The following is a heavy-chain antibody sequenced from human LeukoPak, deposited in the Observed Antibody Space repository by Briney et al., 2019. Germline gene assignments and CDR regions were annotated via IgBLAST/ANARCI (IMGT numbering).Heavy chain of an antibody. CDR1: GFTFTMFS. D-gene: IGHD2-15*01. V-gene: IGHV3-48*01. J-gene: IGHJ4*02. CDR3: AREVAI. Sequence: PGRSLRLSCAASGFTFTMFSMNWLRQAPGKGLEWIAFIRGRSDTTYYADSVQGRFTISRDNAEDSVYLQMNSLRSEDTAVYYCAREVAIWGQGTLVTVSS. CDR2: IRGRSDTT.